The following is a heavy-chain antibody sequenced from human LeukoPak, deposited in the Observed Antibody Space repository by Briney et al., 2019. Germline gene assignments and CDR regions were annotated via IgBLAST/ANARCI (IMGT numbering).Heavy chain of an antibody. CDR2: IYYSGST. Sequence: PSETLSPTCTVSGGSISSSSYYWGWIRQPPGKGLEWIGSIYYSGSTYYNPSLKSRVTTSVDTSNNQFSLKLSSVTAADTAVYYCARGVVPAAIWQNWFDPWGQGTLVIVSS. V-gene: IGHV4-39*07. CDR3: ARGVVPAAIWQNWFDP. CDR1: GGSISSSSYY. J-gene: IGHJ5*02. D-gene: IGHD2-2*01.